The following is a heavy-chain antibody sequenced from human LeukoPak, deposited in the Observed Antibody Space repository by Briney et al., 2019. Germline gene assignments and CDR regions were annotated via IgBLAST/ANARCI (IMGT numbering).Heavy chain of an antibody. V-gene: IGHV4-4*07. CDR1: GGSISSYY. Sequence: SETLSRTCTVSGGSISSYYWSWVRQPAGKGLGWIGRIYNSGRTNYNPSLKSRVTISVDTYKHHFSLKLSSVTAADTAVYYCARAGDYGERGDWFDPWGQGTLVTVSS. J-gene: IGHJ5*02. CDR3: ARAGDYGERGDWFDP. D-gene: IGHD4-17*01. CDR2: IYNSGRT.